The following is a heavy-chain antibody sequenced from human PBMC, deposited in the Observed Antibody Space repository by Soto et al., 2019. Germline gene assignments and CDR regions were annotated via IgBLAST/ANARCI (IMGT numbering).Heavy chain of an antibody. CDR3: ARDIGSYAYGEGY. CDR2: VYSSGTT. D-gene: IGHD3-10*01. J-gene: IGHJ4*02. CDR1: CGSINSYW. Sequence: PSETLSLTCSFSCGSINSYWWSWIRQPAGKGLEWIGRVYSSGTTDYNPSLNSRATLSVETSKNQFSPKLSSVTAADTAVYYCARDIGSYAYGEGYWGQGIQVTVSS. V-gene: IGHV4-4*07.